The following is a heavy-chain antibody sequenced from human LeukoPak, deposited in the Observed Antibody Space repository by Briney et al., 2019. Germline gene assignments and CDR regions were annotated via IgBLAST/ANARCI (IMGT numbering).Heavy chain of an antibody. CDR3: ARKGDYYDSSGYSSGFDP. V-gene: IGHV4-30-4*01. CDR2: IYYSGST. Sequence: PSETLSLTCTVSGGSISSGDYYWSWIRQPPGKGLEWIGYIYYSGSTYYNPSLKSRVTISVDTSKNQFSLKLSSVTAADTAVYCCARKGDYYDSSGYSSGFDPWGQGTLVTVSS. J-gene: IGHJ5*02. D-gene: IGHD3-22*01. CDR1: GGSISSGDYY.